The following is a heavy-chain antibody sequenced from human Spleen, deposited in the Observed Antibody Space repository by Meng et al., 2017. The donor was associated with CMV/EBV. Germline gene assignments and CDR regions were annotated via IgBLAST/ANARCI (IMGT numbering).Heavy chain of an antibody. CDR3: AREGTFCSGTSCYDEFDM. CDR2: IYFTGST. J-gene: IGHJ3*02. D-gene: IGHD2-2*01. CDR1: GDSISSGSFY. Sequence: SETLSLTCTVSGDSISSGSFYWSWIRQPPGKGLEWIGHIYFTGSTKYNPSLKSRVTMSVDTSKNEFSLKMTSVTAADTAVYYCAREGTFCSGTSCYDEFDMWGQGRGVTVSS. V-gene: IGHV4-61*01.